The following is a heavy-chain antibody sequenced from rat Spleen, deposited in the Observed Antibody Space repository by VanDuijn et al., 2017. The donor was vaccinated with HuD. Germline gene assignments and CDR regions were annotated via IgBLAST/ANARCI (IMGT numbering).Heavy chain of an antibody. Sequence: QVQLKESGPGLVQPSQTLSLICTVAGFSLTSYNVHWVRQPPGKGLEWMGVIWNTGGTRYNSALKSRLSISKDTSKSQVFLKMNSLQTEDTATYYCARVPYYFDYWGQGVMVTVSS. V-gene: IGHV2-41*01. CDR1: GFSLTSYN. CDR2: IWNTGGT. CDR3: ARVPYYFDY. D-gene: IGHD3-8*01. J-gene: IGHJ2*01.